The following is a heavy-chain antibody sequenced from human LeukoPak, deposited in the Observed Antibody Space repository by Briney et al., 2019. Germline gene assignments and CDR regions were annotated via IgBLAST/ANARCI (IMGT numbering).Heavy chain of an antibody. CDR3: AKSGSVPPDY. D-gene: IGHD2-2*01. J-gene: IGHJ4*02. V-gene: IGHV3-23*01. CDR2: TSDSSDRT. CDR1: GFTFTIYA. Sequence: GVSLRLSCAASGFTFTIYAMSWLRQSPGKGLVCVSCTSDSSDRTYSADSVKGRFTISRDNSRNTLYLQVNSLRAEDTAVYYCAKSGSVPPDYWGQGTLVTVSS.